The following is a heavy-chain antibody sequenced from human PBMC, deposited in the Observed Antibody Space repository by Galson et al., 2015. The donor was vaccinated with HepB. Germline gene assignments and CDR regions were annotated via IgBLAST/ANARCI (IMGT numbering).Heavy chain of an antibody. Sequence: LRLSCAASGFTFRDYAMSWVRQAPGKGLEWVSSVTGSVGSAYYADSVKGRFTISRDNSKNTLYLQMSSLRVEDTAVYYCAKPVTKGGVNGPFDIWGQGTKVTVSS. CDR2: VTGSVGSA. J-gene: IGHJ3*02. CDR3: AKPVTKGGVNGPFDI. D-gene: IGHD3-16*01. CDR1: GFTFRDYA. V-gene: IGHV3-23*01.